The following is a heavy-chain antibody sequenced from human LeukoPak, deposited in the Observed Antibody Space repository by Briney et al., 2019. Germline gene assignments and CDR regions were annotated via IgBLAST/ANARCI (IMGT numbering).Heavy chain of an antibody. D-gene: IGHD3-22*01. CDR2: FDPEDGET. CDR3: ATGYYYDSSGQAAGFDP. Sequence: ASVKVSCKVSGYTLTELSMHWVRQAPGKGLEWMGGFDPEDGETIYAQKFQGRVTMTEDTSTDTAYMEQSSLRSEDTAVYYCATGYYYDSSGQAAGFDPWGQGTLVTVSS. V-gene: IGHV1-24*01. J-gene: IGHJ5*02. CDR1: GYTLTELS.